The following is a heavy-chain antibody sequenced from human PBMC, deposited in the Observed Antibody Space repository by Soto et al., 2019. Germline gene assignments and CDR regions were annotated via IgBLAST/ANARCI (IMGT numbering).Heavy chain of an antibody. V-gene: IGHV1-18*01. D-gene: IGHD5-18*01. CDR1: GYTFTSYG. CDR2: ISAYNDNT. CDR3: ARGGRNTAGAY. Sequence: QVQLVQSGAEVKKPGASVKVSCKASGYTFTSYGISWVRQAPGQGLEYMGWISAYNDNTNYAQNLQGRGTMTTNTSTSTANMELRSLRTVDTPVYYCARGGRNTAGAYGGPGTLVTVSS. J-gene: IGHJ4*02.